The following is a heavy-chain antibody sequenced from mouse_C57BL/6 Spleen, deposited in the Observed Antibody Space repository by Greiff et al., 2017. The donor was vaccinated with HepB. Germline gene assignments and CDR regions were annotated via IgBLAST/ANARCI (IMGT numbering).Heavy chain of an antibody. J-gene: IGHJ1*03. CDR2: IYPGSGST. D-gene: IGHD1-1*01. Sequence: VQLQQPGAELVKPGASVKMSCKASGYTFTSYWITWVKQRPGQGLEWIGDIYPGSGSTNYNEKFKSKATLTVDTSSSTAYMQLSSLTSEDSAVYYCARYPLFITTVVNWYFDVWGTGTTVTVSS. CDR1: GYTFTSYW. V-gene: IGHV1-55*01. CDR3: ARYPLFITTVVNWYFDV.